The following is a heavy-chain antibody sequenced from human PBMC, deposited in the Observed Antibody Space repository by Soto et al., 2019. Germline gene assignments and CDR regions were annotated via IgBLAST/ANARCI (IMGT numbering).Heavy chain of an antibody. J-gene: IGHJ6*02. V-gene: IGHV3-48*02. Sequence: EVQLVESGGGLAQPGGSLRLSCAASGFTFRDFDMYWVRQAPGKGLDWLSYISSGSGTIYYADTVKGRFPISSDNAKKSLYLQMNSLRDEDTAVYYCARPEKTTAYYYYAMDVWGQGTTVTVSS. CDR2: ISSGSGTI. D-gene: IGHD4-4*01. CDR1: GFTFRDFD. CDR3: ARPEKTTAYYYYAMDV.